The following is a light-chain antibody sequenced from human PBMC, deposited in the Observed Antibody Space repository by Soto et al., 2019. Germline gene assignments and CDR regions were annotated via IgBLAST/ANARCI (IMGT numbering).Light chain of an antibody. V-gene: IGKV3-15*01. CDR3: QHYNNWPPYT. CDR2: DAS. Sequence: EIGMTQPPATLSLSPGERATLSCRASQSVNSDLAWYQQKPGQAPRLLIYDASTRAAGVPARFTGSGSETEFTLTISSLQSEDYAVYYCQHYNNWPPYTVGQGTKLEIK. CDR1: QSVNSD. J-gene: IGKJ2*01.